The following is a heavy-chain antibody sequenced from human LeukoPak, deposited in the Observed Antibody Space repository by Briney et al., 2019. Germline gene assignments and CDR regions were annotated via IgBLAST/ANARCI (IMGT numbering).Heavy chain of an antibody. CDR2: VSYDGNLQ. D-gene: IGHD4-17*01. J-gene: IGHJ4*02. Sequence: GGSLRLSCAASGFIFSNYAIHWVRQAPGKGLEWVAAVSYDGNLQHYADAVKGRFTVSRDNSKNTVFLQINSLRTEDSAVYWCVKVYPTVTTSSVLGSWGQGTLVTVSS. CDR3: VKVYPTVTTSSVLGS. V-gene: IGHV3-30*18. CDR1: GFIFSNYA.